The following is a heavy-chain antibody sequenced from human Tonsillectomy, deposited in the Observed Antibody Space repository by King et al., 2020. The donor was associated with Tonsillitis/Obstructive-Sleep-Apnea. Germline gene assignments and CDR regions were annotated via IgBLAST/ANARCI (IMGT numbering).Heavy chain of an antibody. D-gene: IGHD6-19*01. CDR3: AGDRRAGGRQWLVFDY. CDR2: INPNSGGT. V-gene: IGHV1-2*04. Sequence: VQLVQSGAEVKKPGASVKVSCKASGYTFTGYYMHWVRQAPGQGLEWMGWINPNSGGTNYAQKFQGWVTMTRDTSISTAYMELSRLRSDDTAVYYCAGDRRAGGRQWLVFDYWGQGTLVTVSS. J-gene: IGHJ4*02. CDR1: GYTFTGYY.